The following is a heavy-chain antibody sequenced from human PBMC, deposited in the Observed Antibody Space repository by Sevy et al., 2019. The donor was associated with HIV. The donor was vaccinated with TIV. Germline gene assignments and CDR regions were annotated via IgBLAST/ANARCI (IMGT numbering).Heavy chain of an antibody. CDR1: GFTFSSYA. V-gene: IGHV3-23*01. CDR2: ISGRGGST. J-gene: IGHJ3*02. D-gene: IGHD1-26*01. Sequence: GGYLRLSCAASGFTFSSYAMSWVRQAPGKGLERVSAISGRGGSTYYADSVKGRFTISRDNSKNTLYLQMNSLRAEDTAVYYCAKVEVPGRRGELLLDAFDIWGQGTMVTVSS. CDR3: AKVEVPGRRGELLLDAFDI.